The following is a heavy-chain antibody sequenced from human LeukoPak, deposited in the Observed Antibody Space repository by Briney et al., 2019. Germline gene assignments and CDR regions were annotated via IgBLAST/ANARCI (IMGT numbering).Heavy chain of an antibody. J-gene: IGHJ4*02. Sequence: SETLSLTCTVSGGSISSYYWSWIRQPPGKGLEWIGYIYYSGSTNYNPSLKSRVTISVDTSKNQFSLKLSSVTAADTAVYYCARGFPTMTHFDYWGQGTLVTVSS. CDR3: ARGFPTMTHFDY. CDR2: IYYSGST. D-gene: IGHD4-17*01. CDR1: GGSISSYY. V-gene: IGHV4-59*01.